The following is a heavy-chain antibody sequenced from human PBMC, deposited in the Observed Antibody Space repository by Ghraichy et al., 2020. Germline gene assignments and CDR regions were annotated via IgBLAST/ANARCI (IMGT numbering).Heavy chain of an antibody. V-gene: IGHV3-74*01. Sequence: GGSLRLSCAASGFTFSSYWMHWVRQAPGKGLVWVSRINSDGSSTSYADSVKGRFTISRDNAKNTLYLQMNSLRAEDTAVYYCARHSGSYVYYYGMDVWGQGTTVTVSS. D-gene: IGHD1-26*01. J-gene: IGHJ6*02. CDR1: GFTFSSYW. CDR3: ARHSGSYVYYYGMDV. CDR2: INSDGSST.